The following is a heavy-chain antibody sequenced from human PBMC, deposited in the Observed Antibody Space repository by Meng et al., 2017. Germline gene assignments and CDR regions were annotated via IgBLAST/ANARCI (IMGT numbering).Heavy chain of an antibody. D-gene: IGHD3-9*01. CDR2: ISYDGSNK. CDR3: ARDPLTYYDILTGYYPTNFDY. CDR1: GFTFSSYA. V-gene: IGHV3-30*04. J-gene: IGHJ4*02. Sequence: LSLTCAASGFTFSSYAMHWVRQAPGKGLEWVAVISYDGSNKYYADSVKGRFTISRDNSKNTLYLQMNSLRAEDTAVYYCARDPLTYYDILTGYYPTNFDYWGQGTRVTVSS.